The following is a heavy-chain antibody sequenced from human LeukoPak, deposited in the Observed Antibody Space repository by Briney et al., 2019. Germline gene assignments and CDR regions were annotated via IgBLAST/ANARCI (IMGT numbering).Heavy chain of an antibody. CDR1: GFTFSSYN. V-gene: IGHV3-21*01. J-gene: IGHJ4*02. CDR2: ISSSSSYI. CDR3: ATTTGPSYFDY. Sequence: GGSLRLSCAASGFTFSSYNMNWVRQAPGKGLEWVSSISSSSSYIYYADSVKGRFTISRDNAKNSLYLQMNSLRAEDTAVYYCATTTGPSYFDYWGQGTLVTVSS. D-gene: IGHD4-17*01.